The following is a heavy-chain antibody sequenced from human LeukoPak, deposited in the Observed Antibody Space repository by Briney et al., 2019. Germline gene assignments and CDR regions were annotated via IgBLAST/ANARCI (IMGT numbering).Heavy chain of an antibody. D-gene: IGHD1-26*01. CDR2: TNHVGNS. CDR1: GGSISSGGYY. Sequence: PSETLSLTCTVSGGSISSGGYYWSWIRQHPGKGLQWIGYTNHVGNSDFNPSLKSRVTISVDTSKNQFSLKLSSVTAADTAVYYCARHYDGRESGSFYEDHWGQGTLVIVSS. CDR3: ARHYDGRESGSFYEDH. J-gene: IGHJ4*02. V-gene: IGHV4-61*08.